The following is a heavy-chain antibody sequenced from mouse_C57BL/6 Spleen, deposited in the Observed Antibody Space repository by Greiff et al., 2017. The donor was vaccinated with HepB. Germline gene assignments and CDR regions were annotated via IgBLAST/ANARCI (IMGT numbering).Heavy chain of an antibody. J-gene: IGHJ2*01. D-gene: IGHD4-1*01. CDR2: IDPSDSET. V-gene: IGHV1-52*01. CDR1: GYTFTSYW. CDR3: ARAGTGDYFDY. Sequence: QVQLQQPGAELVRPGSSVKLSCKASGYTFTSYWMHWVKQRPIQGLEWIGNIDPSDSETHYNQKFKDKATLTVDKSSSTAYMQLSSLTSEDSAVYYCARAGTGDYFDYWGQGTTLTVSS.